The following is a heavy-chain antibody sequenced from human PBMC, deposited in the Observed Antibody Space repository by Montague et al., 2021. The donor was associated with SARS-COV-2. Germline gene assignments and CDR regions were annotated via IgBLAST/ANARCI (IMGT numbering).Heavy chain of an antibody. CDR2: IYYSGST. J-gene: IGHJ6*03. V-gene: IGHV4-39*01. CDR1: GGSISSSSYY. Sequence: SETLSLTCTVSGGSISSSSYYWGWIRQPQGKGLEWIGSIYYSGSTYYNPSLKSPVTISVDTSKNQFSLKPSSVTAADSAVYYCAGQDPYSNQKFYYYYYYMDVWGKGTTVTVSS. D-gene: IGHD4-11*01. CDR3: AGQDPYSNQKFYYYYYYMDV.